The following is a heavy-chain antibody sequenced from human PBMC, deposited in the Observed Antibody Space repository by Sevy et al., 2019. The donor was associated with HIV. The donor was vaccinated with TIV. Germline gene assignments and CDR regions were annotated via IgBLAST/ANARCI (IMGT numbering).Heavy chain of an antibody. V-gene: IGHV4-30-4*01. CDR3: AREGRWELTTYFDY. CDR1: GGSISSGDYY. D-gene: IGHD1-26*01. Sequence: SETLSLTCTVSGGSISSGDYYWSWIRQPPGKGLEWIGYIYCSGSTYYNPSLKSRVTISVDTSKNQFSLKLSSVTAADTAVYYCAREGRWELTTYFDYWGQGTLVTVSS. J-gene: IGHJ4*02. CDR2: IYCSGST.